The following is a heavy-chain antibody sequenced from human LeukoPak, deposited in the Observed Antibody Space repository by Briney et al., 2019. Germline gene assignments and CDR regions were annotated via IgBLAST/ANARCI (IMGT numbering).Heavy chain of an antibody. CDR2: ISGSGGKT. Sequence: GGSLRLSCAVSGSTFSSYGMSWVRQAPGKGLEWVSAISGSGGKTLYADSVRGRFTVSRDNSKKALYLQMNSLRAEDTAVYYCGKDAGRYQLDYGGQGTLVTVSS. CDR1: GSTFSSYG. D-gene: IGHD1-26*01. CDR3: GKDAGRYQLDY. V-gene: IGHV3-23*01. J-gene: IGHJ4*02.